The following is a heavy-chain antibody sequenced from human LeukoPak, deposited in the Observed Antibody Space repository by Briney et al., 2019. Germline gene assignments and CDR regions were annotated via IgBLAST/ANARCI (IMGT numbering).Heavy chain of an antibody. CDR3: ARGGYTIFGVEDFDY. CDR2: INSDGSST. V-gene: IGHV3-74*01. Sequence: GGSLRLSCAASGFTFSSYWMHWVRQAPGKWLVWVSRINSDGSSTSYADSVKGRFTISRDNAKNTLYLRMNSPRAEDTAVYYCARGGYTIFGVEDFDYWGQGTLVTVSS. D-gene: IGHD3-3*01. CDR1: GFTFSSYW. J-gene: IGHJ4*02.